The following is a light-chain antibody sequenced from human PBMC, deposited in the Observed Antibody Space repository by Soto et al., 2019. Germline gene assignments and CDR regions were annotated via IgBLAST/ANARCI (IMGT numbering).Light chain of an antibody. CDR1: ESITSC. J-gene: IGKJ4*01. V-gene: IGKV1-5*01. CDR2: SVS. CDR3: HKYNSSLPT. Sequence: DIQMTQSPSTLSASVRNRDTITCKAFESITSCLASYQQQPGKAPKLLIYSVSSLESLVPSTFSGSGSGPEFSLSISCLLPDGFVTYSSHKYNSSLPTFGGLT.